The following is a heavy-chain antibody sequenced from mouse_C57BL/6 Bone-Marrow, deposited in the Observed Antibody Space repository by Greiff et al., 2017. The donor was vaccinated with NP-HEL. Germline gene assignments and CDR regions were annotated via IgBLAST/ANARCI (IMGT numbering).Heavy chain of an antibody. CDR1: GYTFTSYG. CDR2: IYPRSGNT. J-gene: IGHJ4*01. Sequence: VQGVESGAELARPGASVKLSCKASGYTFTSYGISWVKQRTGQGLEWIGEIYPRSGNTYYNEKFKGKATLTADKSSSTAYMELRSLTSEDSAVYFCARGGYYAMDYWGQGTSVTVSS. V-gene: IGHV1-81*01. CDR3: ARGGYYAMDY.